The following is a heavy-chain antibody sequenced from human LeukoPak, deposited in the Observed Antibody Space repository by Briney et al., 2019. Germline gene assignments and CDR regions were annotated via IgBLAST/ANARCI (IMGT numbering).Heavy chain of an antibody. Sequence: ASVKVSCKASGYTFTGYYMHWVRQAPGQGLEWMGWINPNSGGTNYAQKFQGWVTMTRDTSISTAYMELSRLRSDDTAVYYCARGVGDYYDSSGTIYFDYWGQGTLVTVSS. V-gene: IGHV1-2*04. J-gene: IGHJ4*02. CDR3: ARGVGDYYDSSGTIYFDY. CDR1: GYTFTGYY. CDR2: INPNSGGT. D-gene: IGHD3-22*01.